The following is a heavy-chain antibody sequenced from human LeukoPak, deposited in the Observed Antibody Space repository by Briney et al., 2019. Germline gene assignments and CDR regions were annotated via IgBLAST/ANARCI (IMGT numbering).Heavy chain of an antibody. Sequence: GGSLRLSCAASGFTFSSYAMHWVRQAPGKGLEWVAVISSTGSNKYYADSVKGRFTISRDNSKNTLYLQMNSLRAEDTAVYYCAKPYYGSSGVTHYLDYWGQGTLVTVSS. V-gene: IGHV3-30*01. CDR3: AKPYYGSSGVTHYLDY. D-gene: IGHD3-22*01. CDR2: ISSTGSNK. CDR1: GFTFSSYA. J-gene: IGHJ4*02.